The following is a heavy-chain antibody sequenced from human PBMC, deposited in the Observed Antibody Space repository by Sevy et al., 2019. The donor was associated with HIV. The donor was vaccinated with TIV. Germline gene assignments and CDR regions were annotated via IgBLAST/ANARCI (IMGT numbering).Heavy chain of an antibody. D-gene: IGHD2-2*01. V-gene: IGHV1-24*01. CDR2: FVPEDGEI. Sequence: ASVKVSCKVPGYTRSEVSMHWVRRAPAKGLEWMGGFVPEDGEIVYAQKFQGRVTVAEDTLTDTAYLEVTNLRSEDTATYFCVIGDTPRLTGSGTRLKDQSLNYFHFWGQGTLVTVSS. J-gene: IGHJ4*02. CDR3: VIGDTPRLTGSGTRLKDQSLNYFHF. CDR1: GYTRSEVS.